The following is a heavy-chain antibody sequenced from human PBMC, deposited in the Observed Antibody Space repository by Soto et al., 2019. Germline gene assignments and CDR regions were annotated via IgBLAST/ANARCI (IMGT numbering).Heavy chain of an antibody. CDR2: IVVGSGNT. CDR3: AADLGYSSGWYFPGLDY. V-gene: IGHV1-58*02. CDR1: GFTFTSSA. D-gene: IGHD6-19*01. J-gene: IGHJ4*02. Sequence: ASVKVSCKASGFTFTSSAMQWVRQARGQRLEWIGWIVVGSGNTNYAQKFQERVTITRDMSTSTAYMELSSLRSEDTAVYYCAADLGYSSGWYFPGLDYWGQGTLVTVSS.